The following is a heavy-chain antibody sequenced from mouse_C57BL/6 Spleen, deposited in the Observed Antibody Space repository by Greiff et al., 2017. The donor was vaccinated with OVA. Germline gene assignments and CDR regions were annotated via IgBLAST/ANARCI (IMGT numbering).Heavy chain of an antibody. CDR2: INYDGSST. CDR3: ARGYYYGSSLYAMDY. J-gene: IGHJ4*01. V-gene: IGHV5-16*01. CDR1: GFTFSDYY. D-gene: IGHD1-1*01. Sequence: DVMLVESEGGLVQPGSSMKLSCTASGFTFSDYYMAWVRQVPEKGLEWVANINYDGSSTYYLDSLKSRFIISRDNAKNILYLQMSSLKSEDTATYYCARGYYYGSSLYAMDYWGQGTSVTVSS.